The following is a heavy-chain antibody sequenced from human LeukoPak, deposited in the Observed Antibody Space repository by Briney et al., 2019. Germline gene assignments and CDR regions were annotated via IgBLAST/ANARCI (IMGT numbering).Heavy chain of an antibody. D-gene: IGHD5-18*01. CDR2: ISGSGGST. CDR3: ARGELSYGYFVRDQGY. Sequence: PGGSLRLSCAASGFTFSSYAMSWVRQAPGKGLERVSAISGSGGSTYYADSVKGRFTISRDNSKNTLYLQMNSLRAEDTAVYYCARGELSYGYFVRDQGYWGQGTLVTVSS. V-gene: IGHV3-23*01. CDR1: GFTFSSYA. J-gene: IGHJ4*02.